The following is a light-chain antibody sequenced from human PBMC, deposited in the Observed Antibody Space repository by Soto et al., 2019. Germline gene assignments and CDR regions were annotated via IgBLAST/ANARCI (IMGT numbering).Light chain of an antibody. Sequence: QSALTQPPSVSGAPGQRVAISCTGSRPNIGAGYDVHWYQQLPGTAPKLLIYGNNNRPSGVPDRFSGSKSGTSASLAITGLQAEDEAEYYCQSYDNSLSAWVFGGGTKVTVL. J-gene: IGLJ3*02. CDR1: RPNIGAGYD. CDR3: QSYDNSLSAWV. V-gene: IGLV1-40*01. CDR2: GNN.